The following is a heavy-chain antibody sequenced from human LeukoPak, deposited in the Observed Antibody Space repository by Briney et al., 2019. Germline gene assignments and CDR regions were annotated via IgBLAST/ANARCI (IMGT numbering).Heavy chain of an antibody. CDR2: INPNSGGT. V-gene: IGHV1-2*02. Sequence: GASVKVSCKASGYTFTGYYMHWVRQAPGQGLEWMGWINPNSGGTDYAQKFQGRVTMTRDTSISTAYMELSRLRSDDTAVYYCARELIAVAGTGGFDYWGQGTLVTVSS. CDR3: ARELIAVAGTGGFDY. J-gene: IGHJ4*02. CDR1: GYTFTGYY. D-gene: IGHD6-19*01.